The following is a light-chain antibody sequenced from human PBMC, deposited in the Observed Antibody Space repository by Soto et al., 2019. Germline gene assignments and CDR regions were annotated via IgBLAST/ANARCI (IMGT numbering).Light chain of an antibody. CDR3: ATWDDSLNGYV. V-gene: IGLV1-44*01. Sequence: QSVLTQPPSASGTPGHRVTISCSVSSSNIGSNTVNWYQQLPRTAPKLLIYSNGQRPSGVPDRFSASKSGTSASLAISGLQSEDEADYYCATWDDSLNGYVFGTGTKVTVL. J-gene: IGLJ1*01. CDR1: SSNIGSNT. CDR2: SNG.